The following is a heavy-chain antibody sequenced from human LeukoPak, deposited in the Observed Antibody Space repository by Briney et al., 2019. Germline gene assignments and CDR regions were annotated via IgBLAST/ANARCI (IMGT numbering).Heavy chain of an antibody. V-gene: IGHV4-38-2*01. CDR3: AREVGYCSRTSCLDWFDP. CDR1: GYSISSGYY. D-gene: IGHD2-2*01. Sequence: PSETLSLTCAVSGYSISSGYYWGWIRQPPGKGLEWIGNIYLSGSTFHNPSLKSRATISLDTSKNQFSLKLRSVTAADTAVYYCAREVGYCSRTSCLDWFDPWGQGTLVTVSS. CDR2: IYLSGST. J-gene: IGHJ5*02.